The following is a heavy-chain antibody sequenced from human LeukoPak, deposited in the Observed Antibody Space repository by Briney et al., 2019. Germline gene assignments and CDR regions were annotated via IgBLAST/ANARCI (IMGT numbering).Heavy chain of an antibody. CDR3: ARDPSRYYYGSGSYSPFFDY. Sequence: PGGSLRLSCAASGFTFSSYAMHWVRQAPGKGLEWVAVISYDGSNKYYADSVKGRFTISRDNSKNTLYLQMNSLRAKDTAVYYCARDPSRYYYGSGSYSPFFDYWGQGTLVTVSS. D-gene: IGHD3-10*01. V-gene: IGHV3-30-3*01. CDR2: ISYDGSNK. CDR1: GFTFSSYA. J-gene: IGHJ4*02.